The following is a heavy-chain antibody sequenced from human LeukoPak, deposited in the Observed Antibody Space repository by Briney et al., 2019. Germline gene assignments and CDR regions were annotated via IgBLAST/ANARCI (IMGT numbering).Heavy chain of an antibody. CDR3: ARAGDAFDI. J-gene: IGHJ3*02. CDR2: IWYDGSDK. Sequence: GGSLRLSCAASGFTFSSYGMHWVRQAPGKGLEWVAVIWYDGSDKYYTDSVKGRFTISRDNSKNTLHLQMNSLRTEDTAIYYCARAGDAFDIWGQGTVVTVSS. CDR1: GFTFSSYG. V-gene: IGHV3-33*01.